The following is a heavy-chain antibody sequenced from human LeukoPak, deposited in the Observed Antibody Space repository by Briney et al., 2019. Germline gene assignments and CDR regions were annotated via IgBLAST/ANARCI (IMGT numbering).Heavy chain of an antibody. J-gene: IGHJ4*02. V-gene: IGHV1-69*01. Sequence: LVKVSCKASGGTISSYVMSWVRQAPGQGLEWMGGIIPIFGTPNYAQNFQGRVTITADEFTSTAYMELRSLRSEDTAVYYCAREISVAGKDYWGQGTLVTVSS. D-gene: IGHD6-19*01. CDR1: GGTISSYV. CDR3: AREISVAGKDY. CDR2: IIPIFGTP.